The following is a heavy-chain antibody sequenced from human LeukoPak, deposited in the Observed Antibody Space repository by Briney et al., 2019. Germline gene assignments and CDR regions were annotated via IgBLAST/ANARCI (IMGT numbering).Heavy chain of an antibody. J-gene: IGHJ4*02. D-gene: IGHD3-3*01. CDR3: ARDTPLQETIFGVVPRFDY. Sequence: ASVKVSCKASGYTYTSYGISWVRRAPGQGLEWMGWISAYNGNTNYAQKLQGRVTMTTHTSTSTAYMELRSLRSDDTAVYYCARDTPLQETIFGVVPRFDYWGQGTLVTVSS. CDR1: GYTYTSYG. V-gene: IGHV1-18*01. CDR2: ISAYNGNT.